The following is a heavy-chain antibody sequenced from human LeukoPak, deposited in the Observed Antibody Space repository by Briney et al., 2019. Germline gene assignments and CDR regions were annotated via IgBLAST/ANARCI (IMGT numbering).Heavy chain of an antibody. CDR1: DGSINSYY. CDR2: IYYNGNT. CDR3: ARGRSNYYGMDV. Sequence: SETLSLTCSVSDGSINSYYWNWIRRPPGKGLEWIGYIYYNGNTNYSPSLKSRVTMSVDTSKNLFTLKVSSVTAADTAVYYCARGRSNYYGMDVWGQGTTVTVSS. J-gene: IGHJ6*02. D-gene: IGHD1-26*01. V-gene: IGHV4-59*01.